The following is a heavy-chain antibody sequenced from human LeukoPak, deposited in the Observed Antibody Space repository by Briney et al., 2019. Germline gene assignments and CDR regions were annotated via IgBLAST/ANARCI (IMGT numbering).Heavy chain of an antibody. Sequence: SETLSLTCTVSGGSISSGSYYWSWIRQPAGKGLEWIGRIYTSGSTNYNPSLKSRVTISVDTSKNQFSLKLSSVTAADTAVYYCAGEPPDDYGDYGRDYWGQGTLVTVSS. J-gene: IGHJ4*02. V-gene: IGHV4-61*02. D-gene: IGHD4-17*01. CDR2: IYTSGST. CDR3: AGEPPDDYGDYGRDY. CDR1: GGSISSGSYY.